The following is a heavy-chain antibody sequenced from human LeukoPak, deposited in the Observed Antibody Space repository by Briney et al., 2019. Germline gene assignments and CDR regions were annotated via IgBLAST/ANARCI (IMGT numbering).Heavy chain of an antibody. D-gene: IGHD2-15*01. V-gene: IGHV3-7*03. CDR2: IKEDGSEK. Sequence: GGSLRLSCVVSGFAFRDWWMSWVRQAPGKGLEYVANIKEDGSEKNYMDSAKGRFTISRDNAKNPLYLQMNSLRAEDTGIYYCVRGGWLDDWGQGTLVTVSS. J-gene: IGHJ4*02. CDR1: GFAFRDWW. CDR3: VRGGWLDD.